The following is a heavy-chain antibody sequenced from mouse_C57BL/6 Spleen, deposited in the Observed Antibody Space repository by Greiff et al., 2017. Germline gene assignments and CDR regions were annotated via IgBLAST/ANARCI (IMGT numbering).Heavy chain of an antibody. J-gene: IGHJ4*01. CDR3: ASLGDSYAMDY. Sequence: QVQLQQPGAELVRPGSSVKLSCKASGYTFTSYWMPWVKQRPIQGLEWIGNIDPSDSETHYNQKFKDKATLTVDKSSSTAYMQLSSLTSEDSAVYYCASLGDSYAMDYWGQGTSVTVSS. CDR1: GYTFTSYW. D-gene: IGHD3-3*01. V-gene: IGHV1-52*01. CDR2: IDPSDSET.